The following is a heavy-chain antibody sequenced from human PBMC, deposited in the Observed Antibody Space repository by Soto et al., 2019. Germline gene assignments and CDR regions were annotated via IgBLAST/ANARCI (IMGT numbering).Heavy chain of an antibody. CDR2: LSGSGAST. Sequence: EVQLLESGGGLVQPVGSLRLSCAASGFAFSSYAMSWVRQAPGKGLEWVSSLSGSGASTYYADSVKGRFTISRDNSKNTLYLLMNSLTAEDTALYYCASYPVGYCSGGSCHPVDPWGQGTLVTVSS. CDR3: ASYPVGYCSGGSCHPVDP. D-gene: IGHD2-15*01. CDR1: GFAFSSYA. V-gene: IGHV3-23*01. J-gene: IGHJ5*02.